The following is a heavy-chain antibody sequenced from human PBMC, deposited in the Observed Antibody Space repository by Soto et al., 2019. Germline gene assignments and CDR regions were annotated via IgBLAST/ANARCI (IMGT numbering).Heavy chain of an antibody. CDR3: ARERPDGSRLDP. J-gene: IGHJ5*02. D-gene: IGHD6-13*01. V-gene: IGHV4-30-4*01. Sequence: QVQLQESGPGLVKPSQTLSLTCTVSGGSISSGDYYWSWIRQPPGKGLEWIGYIYYSGSTYYNPSLKSRVTISVDTATIQSSLKLSSVTAADTAVYYCARERPDGSRLDPWGQGTLVTVAS. CDR1: GGSISSGDYY. CDR2: IYYSGST.